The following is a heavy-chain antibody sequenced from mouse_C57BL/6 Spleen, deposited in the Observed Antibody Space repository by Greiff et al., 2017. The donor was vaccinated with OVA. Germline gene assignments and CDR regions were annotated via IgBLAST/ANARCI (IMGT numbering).Heavy chain of an antibody. J-gene: IGHJ2*01. D-gene: IGHD3-3*01. CDR1: GYAFSSSW. V-gene: IGHV1-82*01. CDR3: AREGLLDY. CDR2: IYPGDGDT. Sequence: VQVVESGPELVKPGASVKISCKASGYAFSSSWMNWVKQRPGKGLEWIGRIYPGDGDTNYNGKFKGKATLTADKSSSTAYMQLSSLTSEDSAVYFCAREGLLDYWGQGTTLTVSS.